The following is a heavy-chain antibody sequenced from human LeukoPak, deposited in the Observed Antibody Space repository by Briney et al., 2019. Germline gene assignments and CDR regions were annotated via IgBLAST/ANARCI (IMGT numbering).Heavy chain of an antibody. CDR1: GGSISSYY. CDR3: VRRQWFGGGDDY. V-gene: IGHV4-4*07. J-gene: IGHJ4*02. CDR2: IDHSGST. D-gene: IGHD3-10*01. Sequence: SETLSLTCTVSGGSISSYYWSWIRQPAGKGLEWIGEIDHSGSTNYNPSLKSRVTMSVDMSKNQFSLKLGSVTAADTAVYYCVRRQWFGGGDDYWGQGTLVTVSS.